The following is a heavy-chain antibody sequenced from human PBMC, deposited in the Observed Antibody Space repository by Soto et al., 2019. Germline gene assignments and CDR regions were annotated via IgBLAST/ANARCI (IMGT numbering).Heavy chain of an antibody. CDR3: ARLSRGSYSPFDF. CDR1: GGSISSISYY. Sequence: SETLSLTCTVSGGSISSISYYWGWIRQPPGKGLEWIGSIYYSGYAFYNPSLNSRVTISVDTSKYQFSLNLSSVTAADTAVYYCARLSRGSYSPFDFWGQGTQVTVSS. J-gene: IGHJ4*02. V-gene: IGHV4-39*01. CDR2: IYYSGYA. D-gene: IGHD1-26*01.